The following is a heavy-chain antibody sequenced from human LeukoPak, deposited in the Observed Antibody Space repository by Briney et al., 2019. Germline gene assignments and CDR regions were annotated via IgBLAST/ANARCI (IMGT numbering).Heavy chain of an antibody. J-gene: IGHJ6*02. V-gene: IGHV3-30*02. CDR2: IRYDGSNK. D-gene: IGHD2-2*01. CDR3: AKVQSARYLGMDV. Sequence: PGGSLRLSCAASGFTFSSYGMHWVRQAPGKGLEWVAFIRYDGSNKYYADSVKGQFTISRDSSKNTLYLQMNSLRAEDTAVYYCAKVQSARYLGMDVWGQGTTVTVSS. CDR1: GFTFSSYG.